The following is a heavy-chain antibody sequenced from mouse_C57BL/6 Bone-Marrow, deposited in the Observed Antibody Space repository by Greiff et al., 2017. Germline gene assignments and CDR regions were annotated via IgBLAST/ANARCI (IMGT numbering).Heavy chain of an antibody. CDR3: TKEIYYGYGEGYAMDY. CDR2: IDPETGGT. CDR1: GYTFTDYE. J-gene: IGHJ4*01. V-gene: IGHV1-15*01. Sequence: QVQLQQSGAELVRPGASVTLSCKASGYTFTDYEMHWVKQTPVHGLEWIGAIDPETGGTAYNQKFKGKAILTADKSSSPAYMELRSLTSEDSAVYYCTKEIYYGYGEGYAMDYWGQGTSVTVSS. D-gene: IGHD2-2*01.